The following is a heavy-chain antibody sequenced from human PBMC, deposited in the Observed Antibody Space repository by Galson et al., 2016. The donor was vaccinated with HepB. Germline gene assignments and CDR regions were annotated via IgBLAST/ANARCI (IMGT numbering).Heavy chain of an antibody. D-gene: IGHD3-10*01. CDR3: AMKQGIVVRRGDSFDY. J-gene: IGHJ4*02. Sequence: SLRLSCAASGFTFSSYWMSWVRQTPGKGLEWVANIKYDESQKYYVGSVRGRFTISRDNFKDILYLEMNGLRAEDTALYYCAMKQGIVVRRGDSFDYWGQGTLVTVSS. V-gene: IGHV3-7*03. CDR1: GFTFSSYW. CDR2: IKYDESQK.